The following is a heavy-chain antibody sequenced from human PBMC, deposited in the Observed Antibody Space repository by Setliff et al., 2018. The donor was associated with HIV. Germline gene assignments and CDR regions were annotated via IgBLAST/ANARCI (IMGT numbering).Heavy chain of an antibody. Sequence: PSETLSLTCTVSGDSISDYYWTWIRQPPGKGLEWIGYIYYSGSTNYNPSLKSRVTISVDTSKNQFSLKLTSLTAADTAVYYCARAYDYSNYFHYYMDVWAKGPRSPSP. D-gene: IGHD4-4*01. V-gene: IGHV4-59*01. CDR3: ARAYDYSNYFHYYMDV. J-gene: IGHJ6*03. CDR2: IYYSGST. CDR1: GDSISDYY.